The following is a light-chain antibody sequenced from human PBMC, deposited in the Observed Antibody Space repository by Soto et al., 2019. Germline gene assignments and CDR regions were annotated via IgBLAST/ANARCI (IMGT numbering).Light chain of an antibody. V-gene: IGKV3-11*01. CDR3: HQDFNLPWT. J-gene: IGKJ1*01. CDR2: DAS. Sequence: IVLRHSPDTLSLSPGEIATLSCRASQSVSSYLAWYQQKPGQAPRLLIYDASNRATGIPARFSGSGSGTDFTLTISSLQPEDFAVYFCHQDFNLPWTFGQGTKVDIK. CDR1: QSVSSY.